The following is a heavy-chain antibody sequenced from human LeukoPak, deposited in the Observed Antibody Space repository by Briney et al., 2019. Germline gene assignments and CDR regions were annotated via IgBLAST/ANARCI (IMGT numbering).Heavy chain of an antibody. CDR1: GFTFTSYA. D-gene: IGHD6-13*01. J-gene: IGHJ4*02. CDR3: AREAWGSSRSDY. V-gene: IGHV1-3*01. Sequence: ASVKVSCKTSGFTFTSYAMHWVRQAPGQSLEWMGWINAGNGNTKYSQKFQGRVTITRDISASTVYMELSSLRSEDTAVYFCAREAWGSSRSDYWGQGTLVPSPQ. CDR2: INAGNGNT.